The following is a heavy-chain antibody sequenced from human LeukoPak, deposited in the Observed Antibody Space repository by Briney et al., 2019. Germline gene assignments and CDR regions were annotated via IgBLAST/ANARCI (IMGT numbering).Heavy chain of an antibody. J-gene: IGHJ5*02. CDR2: INPYTGGT. D-gene: IGHD6-13*01. CDR1: GYTFTDYY. Sequence: ASVKVSCRASGYTFTDYYVHWVRQAPGQGLEWMGWINPYTGGTNYAQKLQGRVTMTTDTSTSTAYMELRSLRSDDTAVYYCARDVYYSSSWRGDWFDPWGQGTLVTVSS. V-gene: IGHV1-18*04. CDR3: ARDVYYSSSWRGDWFDP.